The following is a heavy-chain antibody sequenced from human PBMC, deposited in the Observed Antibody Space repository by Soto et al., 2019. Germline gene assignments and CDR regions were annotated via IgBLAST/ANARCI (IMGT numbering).Heavy chain of an antibody. D-gene: IGHD5-12*01. CDR1: GGSVSSGAYY. V-gene: IGHV4-31*03. J-gene: IGHJ3*02. CDR3: ARARLRAVYAFEI. CDR2: IYYSGST. Sequence: SETLSLTCTVSGGSVSSGAYYWTWIRQRPGKGLEWIGYIYYSGSTYYSPSLKSRLSISLDTSKNQFSLRLSSVTAADTAMYYCARARLRAVYAFEIWGQGTMVTVSS.